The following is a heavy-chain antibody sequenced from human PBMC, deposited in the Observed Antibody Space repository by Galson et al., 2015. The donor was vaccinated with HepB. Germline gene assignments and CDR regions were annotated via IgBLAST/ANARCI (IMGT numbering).Heavy chain of an antibody. Sequence: SLRLSCAASGFTFSSYTMNWVRQAPGKGLESVSYISSTGTTMYYADSAKGRFTISRDNAQNSLYLRMNSLGDEDTAVYYCARVYFGSGSSSAYWYFDLWGRGALVTVSS. D-gene: IGHD3-10*01. V-gene: IGHV3-48*02. CDR1: GFTFSSYT. CDR2: ISSTGTTM. J-gene: IGHJ2*01. CDR3: ARVYFGSGSSSAYWYFDL.